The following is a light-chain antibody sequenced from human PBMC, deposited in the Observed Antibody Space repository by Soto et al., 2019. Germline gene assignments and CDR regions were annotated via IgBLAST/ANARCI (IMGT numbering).Light chain of an antibody. Sequence: QSALTQPASVSGSPGQSITISCTGTISDVGAYNLVSWYQQHPGKAPKLMIYEDNQRPSGLSNRFSGSKSGNTASLTISGLQAADEADYYCSSYANTGSLVFGGGTQLTVL. CDR1: ISDVGAYNL. J-gene: IGLJ2*01. V-gene: IGLV2-23*01. CDR3: SSYANTGSLV. CDR2: EDN.